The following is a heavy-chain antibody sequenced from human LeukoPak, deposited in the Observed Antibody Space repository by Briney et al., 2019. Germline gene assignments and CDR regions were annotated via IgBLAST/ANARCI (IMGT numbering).Heavy chain of an antibody. CDR3: ARQGSLGPRVHGIGSGNWFAP. V-gene: IGHV3-30*04. D-gene: IGHD1-14*01. CDR1: GFTFSTYV. Sequence: GGSLRLSCTASGFTFSTYVMHWVRQAPRKGLEWVAVISSDGSNKFYADSVKGRFTISRDNSKDTLYLQMNSLIVEDTALYYCARQGSLGPRVHGIGSGNWFAPWGQGTLVTVSS. CDR2: ISSDGSNK. J-gene: IGHJ5*02.